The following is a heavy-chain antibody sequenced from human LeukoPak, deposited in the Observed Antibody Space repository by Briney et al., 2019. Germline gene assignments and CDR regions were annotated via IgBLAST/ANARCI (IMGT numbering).Heavy chain of an antibody. J-gene: IGHJ4*02. CDR2: ISSSGRTI. CDR1: GFTFSDYY. CDR3: ARDRYDYVWGSYRDY. V-gene: IGHV3-11*01. Sequence: PGGSLRLSCAASGFTFSDYYMSWIRQAPGKGLEWVSYISSSGRTIYYADSVKGRFTISRDNAKNSLYLQMNSLRAEDTAVYYCARDRYDYVWGSYRDYWGQGTLVSVFS. D-gene: IGHD3-16*02.